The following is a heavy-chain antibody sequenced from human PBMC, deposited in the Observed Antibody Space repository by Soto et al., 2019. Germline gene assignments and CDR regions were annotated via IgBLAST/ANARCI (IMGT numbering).Heavy chain of an antibody. J-gene: IGHJ4*02. CDR1: GGTFSSYG. CDR2: ISYDGSNK. D-gene: IGHD6-13*01. V-gene: IGHV3-30*18. CDR3: AKERSWYFDY. Sequence: QVQLVQSGAEVKKPGSSVKVSCKASGGTFSSYGMHWVRQAPGKGLEWVAVISYDGSNKYYADSVKGRFTISRDNSKNTLYLQMNSLRAEDTAVYYCAKERSWYFDYWGQGTLVTVSS.